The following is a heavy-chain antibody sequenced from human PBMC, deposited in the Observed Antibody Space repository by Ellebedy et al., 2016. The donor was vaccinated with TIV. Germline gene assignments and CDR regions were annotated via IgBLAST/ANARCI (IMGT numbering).Heavy chain of an antibody. Sequence: GESLKISXAASGFTFSNYGMHWVRQAPGKGLEWVAFIWYDASNQSYTDSVKGRFTISRDNAKNSLYLQMNSLRAEDTAVYYCARDRATTMVRGVTDIWGQGTMVTVSS. J-gene: IGHJ3*02. CDR1: GFTFSNYG. CDR2: IWYDASNQ. D-gene: IGHD3-10*01. CDR3: ARDRATTMVRGVTDI. V-gene: IGHV3-33*01.